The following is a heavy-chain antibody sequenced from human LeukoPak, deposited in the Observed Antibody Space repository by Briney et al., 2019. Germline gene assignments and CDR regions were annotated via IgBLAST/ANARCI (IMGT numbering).Heavy chain of an antibody. J-gene: IGHJ6*02. CDR2: ISGGNT. Sequence: PGGSLRLSCAGSGLTLSSYAMSWVRQAPGKGLEWVSGISGGNTYYADSVKGRFTISRDNSKNTLYLQMNSLRAEDTAVYYCVPRSGGMDVWGRGTTVTVS. CDR1: GLTLSSYA. CDR3: VPRSGGMDV. V-gene: IGHV3-23*01.